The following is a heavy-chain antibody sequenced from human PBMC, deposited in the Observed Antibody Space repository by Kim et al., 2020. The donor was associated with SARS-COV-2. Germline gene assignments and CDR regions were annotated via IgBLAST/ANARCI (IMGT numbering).Heavy chain of an antibody. Sequence: SETLSLTCTVSGGSISSSSYYWDWIRQPPGKGLEWIGTIYYSGSTYYNPSLRSRVTISVDTSKNQFSLKLSSVTAADTAVYYCARHAKPYYGSGSYYNNWFDPWGQGTLVTVSS. CDR1: GGSISSSSYY. CDR3: ARHAKPYYGSGSYYNNWFDP. D-gene: IGHD3-10*01. J-gene: IGHJ5*02. V-gene: IGHV4-39*01. CDR2: IYYSGST.